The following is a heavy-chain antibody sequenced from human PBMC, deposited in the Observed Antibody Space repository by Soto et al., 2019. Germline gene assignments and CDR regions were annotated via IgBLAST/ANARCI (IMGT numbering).Heavy chain of an antibody. CDR3: ARDWAVRFGEFPRGMVV. Sequence: QVQLVESGGGVVQPGRSLRLSCAASGFTFSSYGMHWVRQAPGKGLEWVAAIWYDGSNKYYAESVKGRFTISRDNSKNKMSLQMKSLRADDTAVYYWARDWAVRFGEFPRGMVVWGQGTTVTVSS. CDR2: IWYDGSNK. D-gene: IGHD3-10*01. J-gene: IGHJ6*02. V-gene: IGHV3-33*01. CDR1: GFTFSSYG.